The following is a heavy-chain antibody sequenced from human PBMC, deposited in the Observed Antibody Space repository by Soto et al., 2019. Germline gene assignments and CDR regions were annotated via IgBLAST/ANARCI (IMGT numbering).Heavy chain of an antibody. J-gene: IGHJ4*02. V-gene: IGHV3-30-3*01. CDR2: ISYDGSNK. Sequence: QLLLVESGGGVVQPGRSLRLSCAASGFTFSSYAMHWVRQAPGKGLEWVAVISYDGSNKYYADSVKGRFTISRDNSKNTLYLQMNSLRAEDTAVYYCARQIAVAGPGDYWGQGTLVTVSS. D-gene: IGHD6-19*01. CDR1: GFTFSSYA. CDR3: ARQIAVAGPGDY.